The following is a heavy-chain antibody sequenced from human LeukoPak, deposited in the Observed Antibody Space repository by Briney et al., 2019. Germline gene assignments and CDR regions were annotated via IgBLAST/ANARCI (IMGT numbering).Heavy chain of an antibody. CDR1: GFTFSTSG. J-gene: IGHJ4*02. CDR2: IWYDGSYK. V-gene: IGHV3-33*06. D-gene: IGHD7-27*01. Sequence: GGSLRLSCAASGFTFSTSGMHWVRQAPGTGLEWVAVIWYDGSYKYYADSVKGRFTISRDNSKDTLYLQMNSLRDEDTAVYYCAKDSAGGLGTNFDYWGQGTLVTVSS. CDR3: AKDSAGGLGTNFDY.